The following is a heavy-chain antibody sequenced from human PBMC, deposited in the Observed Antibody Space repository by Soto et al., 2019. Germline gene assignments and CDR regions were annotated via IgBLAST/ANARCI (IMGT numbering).Heavy chain of an antibody. CDR3: ANVRFDFWDGYEY. CDR1: GFSFSTYA. V-gene: IGHV3-23*01. D-gene: IGHD3-3*01. Sequence: EVQLLESGGGLVQPGGSLRLSCAASGFSFSTYAMHWVRQAPGKGLEWVSAISGSGGSTYYAASVKGRFTISRDNSKSTLYLQMNSLRAEDKAVYYCANVRFDFWDGYEYWGQGTLVTVSS. J-gene: IGHJ4*02. CDR2: ISGSGGST.